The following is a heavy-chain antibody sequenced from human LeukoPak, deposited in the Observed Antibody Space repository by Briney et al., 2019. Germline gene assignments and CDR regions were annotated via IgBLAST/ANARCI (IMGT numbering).Heavy chain of an antibody. CDR1: GFTFDDYA. V-gene: IGHV3-9*01. Sequence: GGSLRLSCAASGFTFDDYAMHWVRQAPGKGLEWVSGISWNSDNIGYADSVKGRFTISRDNAKNSLYLQMNSLRAEDTALYDCAKDISSYYDSRGYYSDWGQGTLVTVSS. D-gene: IGHD3-22*01. CDR2: ISWNSDNI. CDR3: AKDISSYYDSRGYYSD. J-gene: IGHJ4*02.